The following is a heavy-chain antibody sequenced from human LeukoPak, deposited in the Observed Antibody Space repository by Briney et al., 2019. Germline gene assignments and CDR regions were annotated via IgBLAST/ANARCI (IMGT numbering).Heavy chain of an antibody. CDR2: IYSGGST. CDR3: ARDGVRVAGTDTAMATEYYYYGMDV. J-gene: IGHJ6*02. CDR1: GFTVSSNY. V-gene: IGHV3-53*01. Sequence: PGGPLRPSCAASGFTVSSNYMSWVRQAPGKGLEWVSVIYSGGSTYYADSVKGRFTISRDNSKNTLYLQMNSLRAEDTAVYYCARDGVRVAGTDTAMATEYYYYGMDVWGQGTTVTVSS. D-gene: IGHD5-18*01.